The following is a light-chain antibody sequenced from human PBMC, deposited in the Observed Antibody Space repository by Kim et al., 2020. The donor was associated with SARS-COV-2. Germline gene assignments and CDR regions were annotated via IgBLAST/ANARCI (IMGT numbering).Light chain of an antibody. CDR3: SSYTSTSPVV. Sequence: GQSITISCTGTSSDFGGYNYVSWYQQHPGKAPKLMIYDVSNRPSEVSNRFSGSKSGNTASLTISGLQAEDEADYFCSSYTSTSPVVFGGGTQLTVL. J-gene: IGLJ2*01. V-gene: IGLV2-14*03. CDR1: SSDFGGYNY. CDR2: DVS.